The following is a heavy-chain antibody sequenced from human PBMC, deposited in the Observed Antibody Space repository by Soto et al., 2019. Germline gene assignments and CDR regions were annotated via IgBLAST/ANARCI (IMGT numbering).Heavy chain of an antibody. CDR3: ARAGEALWFEPRRAFDI. CDR2: IYFNGHT. D-gene: IGHD3-10*01. CDR1: GGSISSGDYY. Sequence: SSETLSLTCTVSGGSISSGDYYWSWIRQPPGKGLEWIGYIYFNGHTYYNPSLKSRVKISVDTSKNQFSLNLSSVTAADTAVYYCARAGEALWFEPRRAFDIWGQGTMVTVSS. V-gene: IGHV4-30-4*01. J-gene: IGHJ3*02.